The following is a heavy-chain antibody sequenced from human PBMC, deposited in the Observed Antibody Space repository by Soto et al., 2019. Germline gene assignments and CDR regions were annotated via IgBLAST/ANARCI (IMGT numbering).Heavy chain of an antibody. Sequence: GESLKISCKASGYSFTTCWIAWVRQMPGKGLEWMGRIDPSDSYSNYNPSFQGQVTISADKSISTAYLQWSSLKASDTAMYYCARHGFFGVVIRGPDTHYYYYGMDVWGQGTTVTVSS. V-gene: IGHV5-10-1*04. CDR2: IDPSDSYS. D-gene: IGHD3-3*01. CDR1: GYSFTTCW. CDR3: ARHGFFGVVIRGPDTHYYYYGMDV. J-gene: IGHJ6*02.